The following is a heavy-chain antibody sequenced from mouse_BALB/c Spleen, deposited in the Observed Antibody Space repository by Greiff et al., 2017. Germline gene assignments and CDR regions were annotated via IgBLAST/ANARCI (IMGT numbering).Heavy chain of an antibody. Sequence: EVQLHQSGPELVKPGASVKIPCKASGYTFTDYNMDWVKQSHGKSLEWIGDINPNNGGTIYNQKFKGKATLTVDKSSSTAYMELRSLTSEDTAVYYCARKWKSYYGNPGGFAYWGQGTLVTVSA. D-gene: IGHD2-1*01. CDR3: ARKWKSYYGNPGGFAY. CDR2: INPNNGGT. CDR1: GYTFTDYN. V-gene: IGHV1-18*01. J-gene: IGHJ3*01.